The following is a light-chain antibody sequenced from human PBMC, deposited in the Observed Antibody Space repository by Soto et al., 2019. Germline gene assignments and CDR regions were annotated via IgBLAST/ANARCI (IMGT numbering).Light chain of an antibody. J-gene: IGLJ1*01. CDR1: SRDVGAYNF. V-gene: IGLV2-11*02. CDR2: AVR. CDR3: CSYAGSSPFDV. Sequence: QSLLTQPHSVSGYPGESVTISCTGTSRDVGAYNFVSWYQQHPGKAPRLLIYAVRKRPAVVPDRFSGSKSGNMASLTISGLQVEDEADYYCCSYAGSSPFDVFGTGTKVTVL.